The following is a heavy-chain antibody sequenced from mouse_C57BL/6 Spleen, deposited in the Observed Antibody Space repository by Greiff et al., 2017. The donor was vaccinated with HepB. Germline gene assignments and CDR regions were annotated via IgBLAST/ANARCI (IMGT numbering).Heavy chain of an antibody. D-gene: IGHD2-1*01. CDR1: GFTFSSYA. CDR2: ISDGGSYT. Sequence: EVKVVESGGGLVKPGGSLKLSCAASGFTFSSYAMSWVRQTPEKRLEWVATISDGGSYTYYPDNVKGRFTISRDNAKNNLYLQMSHLKSEDTAMYYCARERGNYFYYAMDYWGQGTSVTVSS. CDR3: ARERGNYFYYAMDY. V-gene: IGHV5-4*01. J-gene: IGHJ4*01.